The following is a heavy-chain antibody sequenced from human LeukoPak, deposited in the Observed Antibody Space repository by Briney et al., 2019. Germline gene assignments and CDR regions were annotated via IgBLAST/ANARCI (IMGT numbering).Heavy chain of an antibody. J-gene: IGHJ3*02. CDR2: IIPILGIA. Sequence: SVKVSCKASGGTFSSYAISWVRQAPGQGLEWMGRIIPILGIANYAQKFQGRVTITADKSTSTAYMELSSLRSEDTAVYYCARALAATPGAFDIWGQGTMVTVSS. V-gene: IGHV1-69*04. CDR3: ARALAATPGAFDI. D-gene: IGHD2-15*01. CDR1: GGTFSSYA.